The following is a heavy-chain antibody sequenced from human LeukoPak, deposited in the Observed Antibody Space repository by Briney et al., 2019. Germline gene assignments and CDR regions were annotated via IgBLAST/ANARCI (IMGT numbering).Heavy chain of an antibody. D-gene: IGHD2-15*01. CDR1: GGTFSGYA. CDR3: ARGPQGGSCYDY. CDR2: IIPILGIA. Sequence: SVKVSCKASGGTFSGYAISWVRQAPGQGLEWMGRIIPILGIANYAQKFQGRVTITADKSTSTAYMELSSLRSEDTAVYYCARGPQGGSCYDYWGQGTLVTVSS. J-gene: IGHJ4*02. V-gene: IGHV1-69*04.